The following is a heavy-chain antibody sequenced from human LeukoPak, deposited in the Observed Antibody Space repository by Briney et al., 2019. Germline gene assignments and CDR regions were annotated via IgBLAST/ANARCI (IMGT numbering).Heavy chain of an antibody. J-gene: IGHJ4*02. V-gene: IGHV3-21*01. CDR2: ISSTSTYI. CDR1: GFTFSSFT. Sequence: PGGSLRLSCAASGFTFSSFTMNWVRQAPGKGLEWVSSISSTSTYIHYADSVKGRFTISRDNAKNSLYLQMNSLRAEDTAVYYCAKPLYGSGGSCFDYWGQRTLVTVSS. D-gene: IGHD2-15*01. CDR3: AKPLYGSGGSCFDY.